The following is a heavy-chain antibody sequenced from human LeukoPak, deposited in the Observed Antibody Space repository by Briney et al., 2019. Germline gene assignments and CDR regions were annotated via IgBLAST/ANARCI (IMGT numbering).Heavy chain of an antibody. J-gene: IGHJ4*02. CDR2: IIPIFGTA. CDR1: GGTFSSYA. D-gene: IGHD3-10*02. CDR3: ARSYVRRLANGDCFDY. V-gene: IGHV1-69*13. Sequence: SVKVSCKASGGTFSSYAISRVRQAPGQGLEWMGGIIPIFGTANYAQKFQGRVTITADESTSTAYMELSSLRSEDTAVYYCARSYVRRLANGDCFDYWGQGTLVTVSS.